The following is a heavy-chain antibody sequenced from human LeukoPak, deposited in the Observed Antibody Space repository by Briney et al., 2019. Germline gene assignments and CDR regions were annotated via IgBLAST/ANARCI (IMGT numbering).Heavy chain of an antibody. D-gene: IGHD6-19*01. Sequence: GASVKVSCKASGYTFTNYYIHWVRQAPGQGLEWMGIINPGGRSTSYAQKFQGRVTMTRDMSTSTVYMELSSLRSEDTAVYYCARDAYSSGWYFGYWGQGTLVTVSS. CDR3: ARDAYSSGWYFGY. CDR1: GYTFTNYY. V-gene: IGHV1-46*01. CDR2: INPGGRST. J-gene: IGHJ4*02.